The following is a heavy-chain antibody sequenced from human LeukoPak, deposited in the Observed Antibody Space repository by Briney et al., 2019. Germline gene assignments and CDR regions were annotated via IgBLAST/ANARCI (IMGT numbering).Heavy chain of an antibody. CDR1: GYTFTSYG. CDR3: ARDQYNWNDVFDY. CDR2: SSAYNGNT. D-gene: IGHD1-1*01. J-gene: IGHJ4*02. Sequence: ASVKVSCKTSGYTFTSYGISWVRQAPGQGLEWMEWSSAYNGNTNYAQKLQVRVTMTTDTSTSTAYMELRSLRSDDTAVYYCARDQYNWNDVFDYWGQGTLVTVSS. V-gene: IGHV1-18*01.